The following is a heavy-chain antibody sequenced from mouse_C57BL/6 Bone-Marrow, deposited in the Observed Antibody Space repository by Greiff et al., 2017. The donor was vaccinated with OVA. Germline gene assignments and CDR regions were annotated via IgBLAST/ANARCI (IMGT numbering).Heavy chain of an antibody. V-gene: IGHV1-74*01. CDR2: IHPSDSDT. Sequence: QVQLQQPGAELVKPGASVKVSCKASGYTFTSSWMHWVKQRPGQGLEWIGRIHPSDSDTNYNQQFKGKATLTVDKSSSTAYMQLSILTSADSAVYYCAIGTYYGNYVWYCDVWGTGTTVTVSS. CDR3: AIGTYYGNYVWYCDV. J-gene: IGHJ1*03. CDR1: GYTFTSSW. D-gene: IGHD2-10*01.